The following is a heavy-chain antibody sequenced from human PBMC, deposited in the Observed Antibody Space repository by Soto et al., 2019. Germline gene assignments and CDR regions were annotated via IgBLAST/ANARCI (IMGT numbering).Heavy chain of an antibody. CDR2: IDYDGTTT. J-gene: IGHJ4*02. CDR1: GFAFDSYW. V-gene: IGHV3-74*01. Sequence: EVQLVESGGGLVQPGGSLRLSCAASGFAFDSYWMHWVRQVPGESPVWVSRIDYDGTTTTYADSVKGRFTISRDNAKKTLYLQMNSLRAEDTAVYYCTRGPRPSSAGTGAYWGQGTLVTVSS. CDR3: TRGPRPSSAGTGAY. D-gene: IGHD6-13*01.